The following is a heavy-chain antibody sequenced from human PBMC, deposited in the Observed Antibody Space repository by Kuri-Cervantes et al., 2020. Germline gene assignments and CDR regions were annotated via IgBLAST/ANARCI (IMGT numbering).Heavy chain of an antibody. CDR3: VRNLLSRGKSGN. CDR1: GGSISSYS. CDR2: IYYTGST. D-gene: IGHD1-26*01. J-gene: IGHJ4*02. V-gene: IGHV4-59*01. Sequence: GSLRLSCTVSGGSISSYSWSWIRQPPGKGLESIGYIYYTGSTSYKPSLKSRVTISVDTSKNQVSLKLSSVTAADTAVYYCVRNLLSRGKSGNWGQGTLVTVSS.